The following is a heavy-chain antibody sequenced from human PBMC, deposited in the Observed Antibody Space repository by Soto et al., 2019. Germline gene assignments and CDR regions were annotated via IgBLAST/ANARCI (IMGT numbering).Heavy chain of an antibody. CDR1: GLTFDYYA. J-gene: IGHJ4*02. Sequence: GGSLRLSCAASGLTFDYYAMHWVRQAPGKGLEWVSGISWNSGSIGYADSVKGRFTISRDNAKNSLYLQMNSLRAEDTALYYCAKDKESGWYGFDYWGQGTLVTVSS. D-gene: IGHD6-19*01. CDR3: AKDKESGWYGFDY. V-gene: IGHV3-9*01. CDR2: ISWNSGSI.